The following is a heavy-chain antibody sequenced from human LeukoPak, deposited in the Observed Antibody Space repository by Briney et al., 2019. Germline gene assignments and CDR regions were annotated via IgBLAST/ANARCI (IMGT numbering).Heavy chain of an antibody. D-gene: IGHD4-17*01. CDR3: ARGTRVWFDP. J-gene: IGHJ5*02. CDR2: IYYSGST. V-gene: IGHV4-59*11. Sequence: SETLSLTCTVSGGSISSHYWSWIRQPPGKGLEWIGSIYYSGSTYYNPSLKSRVTISVDTSKNQFSLKLSSVTAADTAVYYCARGTRVWFDPWGQGTLVTVSS. CDR1: GGSISSHY.